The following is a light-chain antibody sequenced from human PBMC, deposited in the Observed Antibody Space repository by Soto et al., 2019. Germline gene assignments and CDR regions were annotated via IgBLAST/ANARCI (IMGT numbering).Light chain of an antibody. Sequence: QPVLTQSSSASASLGSSVKLTCTLSSGHSSYIIAWHQQQPGKAPRYLMMLGGAGIHKKGSGIPDRFSGSSSGADRYLTISSIQSDDEADYYCETWGSDTQVFGGGTKLTVL. J-gene: IGLJ2*01. CDR2: LGGAGIH. CDR1: SGHSSYI. CDR3: ETWGSDTQV. V-gene: IGLV4-60*03.